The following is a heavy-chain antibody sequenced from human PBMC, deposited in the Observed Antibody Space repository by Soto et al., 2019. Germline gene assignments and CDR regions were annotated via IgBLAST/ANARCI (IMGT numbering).Heavy chain of an antibody. Sequence: QVQLVQSGAEVKKPGASVKVSCKTSGYTFTGFDISWVRQAPGQGLEWMGWISAYNGNTNYAQKLQGRVTMTTDTSKSTAYMELRSLRSDDTAVYYCARAVSHFYSYYYKDVWCKGTTVTVSS. D-gene: IGHD3-3*02. CDR1: GYTFTGFD. V-gene: IGHV1-18*01. J-gene: IGHJ6*03. CDR3: ARAVSHFYSYYYKDV. CDR2: ISAYNGNT.